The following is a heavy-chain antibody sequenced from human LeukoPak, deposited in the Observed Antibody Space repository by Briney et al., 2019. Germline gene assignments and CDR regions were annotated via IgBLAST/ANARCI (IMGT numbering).Heavy chain of an antibody. V-gene: IGHV4-61*01. CDR2: IYYSGST. D-gene: IGHD3-16*01. CDR3: ARGDVYFDY. CDR1: GGSISSSSYY. J-gene: IGHJ4*02. Sequence: SETLSLTCTVSGGSISSSSYYCTWIRQPPGKGLEWIGYIYYSGSTNYNPSLKSRVTISVDTSKNQFSLKLSSVTAADTAVYYCARGDVYFDYWGQGTLVTVSS.